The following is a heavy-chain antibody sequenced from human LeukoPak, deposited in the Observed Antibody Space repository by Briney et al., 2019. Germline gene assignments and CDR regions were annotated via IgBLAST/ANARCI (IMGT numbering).Heavy chain of an antibody. CDR2: ISSSGSTI. J-gene: IGHJ6*03. CDR3: ARDPDVAAAGNYYYYYMDV. CDR1: GFTLSSYS. V-gene: IGHV3-48*01. D-gene: IGHD6-13*01. Sequence: EGSLRLPCAASGFTLSSYSMNWVRQAPGKGLEWVSYISSSGSTIYYADSVKGRFTISRDNAKNSLYLQMNSLRAEDTAVYYCARDPDVAAAGNYYYYYMDVWGKGTTVTVSS.